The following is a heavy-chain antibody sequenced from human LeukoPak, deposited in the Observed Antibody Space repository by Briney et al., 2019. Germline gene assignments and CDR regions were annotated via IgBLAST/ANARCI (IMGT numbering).Heavy chain of an antibody. CDR1: GFTFSSYA. CDR2: ITGSGGST. Sequence: PGGPLRLSCAASGFTFSSYAISWVRQATGKGREWVSAITGSGGSTYYADSVQGRFTISRDNSRNTLYLQMNSLRAEDTAVYYCAPWEPRGHYYMDVWGKGTTVTVSS. J-gene: IGHJ6*03. V-gene: IGHV3-23*01. D-gene: IGHD1-26*01. CDR3: APWEPRGHYYMDV.